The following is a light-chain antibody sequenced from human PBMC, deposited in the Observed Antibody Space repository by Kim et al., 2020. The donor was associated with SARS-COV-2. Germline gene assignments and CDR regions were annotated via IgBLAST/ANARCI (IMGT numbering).Light chain of an antibody. CDR2: REN. V-gene: IGLV3-9*02. CDR3: QVWDTRTVL. Sequence: VSVAPGQTARIPCGGDIVYRSVHWYQQKPGQAPVLLIYRENNRPSGIPERFSGSDSGNTATLTISGAQDGDEADYYCQVWDTRTVLFGGGTQLTVL. CDR1: IVYRS. J-gene: IGLJ2*01.